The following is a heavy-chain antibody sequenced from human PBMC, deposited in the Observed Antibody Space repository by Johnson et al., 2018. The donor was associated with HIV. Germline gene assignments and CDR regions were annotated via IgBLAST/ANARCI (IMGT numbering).Heavy chain of an antibody. CDR2: IRYDGSNK. Sequence: VQLVESGGGVVQPGGSLRLSCAASGFTFRSYGMHWVRQAPGKGLEWVTFIRYDGSNKYYADSVKGRFTISRDNSKNTLYLQLNSLRAEDTAVYFCARRAYCGGCSYIGFDLWGQGTKVTVSS. D-gene: IGHD2-21*01. V-gene: IGHV3-30*02. CDR3: ARRAYCGGCSYIGFDL. CDR1: GFTFRSYG. J-gene: IGHJ3*01.